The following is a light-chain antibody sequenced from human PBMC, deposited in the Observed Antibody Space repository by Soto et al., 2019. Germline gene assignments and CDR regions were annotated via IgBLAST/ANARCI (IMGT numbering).Light chain of an antibody. V-gene: IGKV1-9*01. J-gene: IGKJ5*01. Sequence: DIQMTQSPSSLSASIGDRVTITCLASQDFSNYLAWYQKKPGEAPKLLIYVASTLHSGLPSRFSGSGSGTEFTLTISSLQPEDFATYYCQQLNSFPLTFGGGTRLEIK. CDR2: VAS. CDR1: QDFSNY. CDR3: QQLNSFPLT.